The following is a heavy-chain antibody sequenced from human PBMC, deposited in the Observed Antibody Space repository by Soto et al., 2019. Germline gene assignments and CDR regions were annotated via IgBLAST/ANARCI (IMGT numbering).Heavy chain of an antibody. V-gene: IGHV3-21*01. CDR1: GFTLSSYS. CDR3: ARELERRGGWFDP. Sequence: EVQLVESGGGLVKPGGSLRLSCAASGFTLSSYSMNWVRQAPGKGLEWVSSISSSSSYRYYADSVKGRFTISRDNAKNSLYLQMNSLRAEDTAVYYCARELERRGGWFDPWGQGTLVTVSS. CDR2: ISSSSSYR. J-gene: IGHJ5*02. D-gene: IGHD1-1*01.